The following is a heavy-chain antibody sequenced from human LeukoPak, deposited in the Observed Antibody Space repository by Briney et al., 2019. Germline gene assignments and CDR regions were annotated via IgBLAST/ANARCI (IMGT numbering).Heavy chain of an antibody. V-gene: IGHV1-18*01. CDR2: ISAYNGNT. D-gene: IGHD3-10*01. CDR3: ARGRDYGSGIGFDP. CDR1: GYTFTSYG. Sequence: ASVKVSCKASGYTFTSYGISWVRQAPGQGLEWMGWISAYNGNTNYAQKLQGRVTMTRNTSISTAYMELSSLRSEDTAVYYCARGRDYGSGIGFDPWGQGTLVTVSS. J-gene: IGHJ5*02.